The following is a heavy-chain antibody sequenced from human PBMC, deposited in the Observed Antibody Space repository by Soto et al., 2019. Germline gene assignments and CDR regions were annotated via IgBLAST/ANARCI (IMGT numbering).Heavy chain of an antibody. Sequence: ASVKVSFKASGYTFTSYGISWVRQAAGQGLEWMGWISAYNGNTNYAQKLQGRVTMTTDTSTGTAYMELRSLRSDDTAVYYCAREIGNGDYGYWGQGTLVTVSS. CDR2: ISAYNGNT. J-gene: IGHJ4*02. D-gene: IGHD4-17*01. CDR1: GYTFTSYG. V-gene: IGHV1-18*01. CDR3: AREIGNGDYGY.